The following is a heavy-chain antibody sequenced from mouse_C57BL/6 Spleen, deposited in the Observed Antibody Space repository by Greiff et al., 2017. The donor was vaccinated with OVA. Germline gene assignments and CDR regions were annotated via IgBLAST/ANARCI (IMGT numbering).Heavy chain of an antibody. D-gene: IGHD1-1*01. CDR2: INPNNGGT. CDR1: GYTFTDYY. CDR3: AITTEDY. J-gene: IGHJ2*01. V-gene: IGHV1-26*01. Sequence: VQLQQSGPELVKPGASVKISCKASGYTFTDYYMNWVKQSHGKSLEWIGDINPNNGGTSYNQKFKGKATLTVDKSSSTAYMELRSLTSEDSAVYYCAITTEDYWGQGTTLTVSS.